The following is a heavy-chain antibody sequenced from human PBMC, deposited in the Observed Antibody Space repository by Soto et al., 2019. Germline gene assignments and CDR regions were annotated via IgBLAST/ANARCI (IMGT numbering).Heavy chain of an antibody. CDR1: GFTFSSYW. V-gene: IGHV3-74*01. D-gene: IGHD2-2*01. CDR3: ARGPYCISIRCYDWFDP. J-gene: IGHJ5*02. CDR2: ISSDGSST. Sequence: EVQLVESGGGLVQPGGSLRLSCAASGFTFSSYWMHWVRQAPGKGLVWVSRISSDGSSTTYADSVKGRFTIARDNAKNTLYMKMDILRALYTGVYYCARGPYCISIRCYDWFDPWGQGTLVTFFS.